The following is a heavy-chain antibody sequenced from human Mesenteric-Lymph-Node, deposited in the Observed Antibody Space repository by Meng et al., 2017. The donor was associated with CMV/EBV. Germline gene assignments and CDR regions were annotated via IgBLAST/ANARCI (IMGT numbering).Heavy chain of an antibody. J-gene: IGHJ5*02. CDR3: ARDTPAAAGFDP. Sequence: GESLKISCAASGFNLRTYWMTWIRQAPGKGLEWVANIKQDGSEKYYVDSVKGRFTISRDNAKNSLYLQMNSLRAEDTAVYYCARDTPAAAGFDPWGQGTLVTVSS. V-gene: IGHV3-7*01. CDR1: GFNLRTYW. CDR2: IKQDGSEK. D-gene: IGHD6-13*01.